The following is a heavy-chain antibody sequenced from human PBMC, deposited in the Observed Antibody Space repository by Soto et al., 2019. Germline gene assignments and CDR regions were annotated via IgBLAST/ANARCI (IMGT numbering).Heavy chain of an antibody. V-gene: IGHV4-30-4*01. CDR3: AREVIRGIAFDY. D-gene: IGHD3-10*01. J-gene: IGHJ4*02. CDR2: IYYSGRT. CDR1: GGSISSGDYY. Sequence: SETLSLTCTVSGGSISSGDYYWSWIRQPPGKGLEWIGYIYYSGRTYYNPSLKSRVTISVDTSKNQFSLKLTSMAAADAAVYYCAREVIRGIAFDYWGQGTLVTVSS.